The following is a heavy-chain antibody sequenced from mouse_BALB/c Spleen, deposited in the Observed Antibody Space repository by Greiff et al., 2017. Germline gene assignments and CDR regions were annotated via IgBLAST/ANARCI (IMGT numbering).Heavy chain of an antibody. D-gene: IGHD2-14*01. Sequence: EVHLVESGGDLVKPGGSLKLSCAASGFTFSSYGMSWVRQTPDKRLEWVATISSGGSYTYYPDSVKGRFTISRDNAKNTLYLQMSSLKSEDTAMYYCARHRGRYDEAMDYWGQGTSVTVSS. CDR2: ISSGGSYT. J-gene: IGHJ4*01. CDR3: ARHRGRYDEAMDY. CDR1: GFTFSSYG. V-gene: IGHV5-6*01.